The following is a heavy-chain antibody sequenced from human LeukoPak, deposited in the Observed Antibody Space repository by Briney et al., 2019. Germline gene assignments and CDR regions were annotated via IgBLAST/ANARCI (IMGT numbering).Heavy chain of an antibody. D-gene: IGHD3-10*01. CDR3: AKLWFGESAHFDY. CDR1: GFTFSSYA. J-gene: IGHJ4*02. CDR2: ISGSGGST. Sequence: VGSLRLSCAASGFTFSSYAMSWVRQAPGKGLEWVSAISGSGGSTYYADSVKGRFTMSRDNSKNTLHLQMNSLRAADTAVYYCAKLWFGESAHFDYWGQGTLVTVSA. V-gene: IGHV3-23*01.